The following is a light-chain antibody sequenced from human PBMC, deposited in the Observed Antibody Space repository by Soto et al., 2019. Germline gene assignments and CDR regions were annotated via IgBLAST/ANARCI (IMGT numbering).Light chain of an antibody. CDR1: SSDVGGYDF. CDR3: SSYTSSKPYV. J-gene: IGLJ1*01. V-gene: IGLV2-14*01. CDR2: DVS. Sequence: ALAQPASVSGSPGQSITISCTGTSSDVGGYDFVSWYQQHPGKAPKLMISDVSNRPSGGSNRFSGSKSGNTASLTISGLQAEDEDDYYCSSYTSSKPYVFVTRTMVPVL.